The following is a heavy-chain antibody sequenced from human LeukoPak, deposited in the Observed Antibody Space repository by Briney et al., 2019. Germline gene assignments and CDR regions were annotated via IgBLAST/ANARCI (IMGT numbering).Heavy chain of an antibody. D-gene: IGHD6-6*01. J-gene: IGHJ4*02. Sequence: PSETLSLTCTVSGGSISSSSYYWSWIRQPAGKGLEWIGRIYTSGSTNYNPSLKSRVTMSVDTSKNQFSLKLSSVTAADTAVYYCARVGQLAPFDYWGQGTLVTVSS. CDR1: GGSISSSSYY. CDR2: IYTSGST. V-gene: IGHV4-61*02. CDR3: ARVGQLAPFDY.